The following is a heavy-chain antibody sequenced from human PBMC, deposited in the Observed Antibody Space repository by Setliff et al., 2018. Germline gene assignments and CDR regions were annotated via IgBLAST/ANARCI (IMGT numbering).Heavy chain of an antibody. CDR1: GYTFTTYA. CDR3: ARASRFGTIVYKGYYYMDV. D-gene: IGHD3-10*01. CDR2: INTNTGNP. J-gene: IGHJ6*03. V-gene: IGHV7-4-1*02. Sequence: GASVKVSCKTSGYTFTTYAISWMRQAPGQGLEWMGWINTNTGNPSYAQDFTGRFVFSLDTSVSTAYLQTSSLKAEDTAVYYCARASRFGTIVYKGYYYMDVWGKGTTVTVSS.